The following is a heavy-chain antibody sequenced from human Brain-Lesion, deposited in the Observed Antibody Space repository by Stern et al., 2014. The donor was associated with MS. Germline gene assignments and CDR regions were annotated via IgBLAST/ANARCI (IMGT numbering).Heavy chain of an antibody. CDR2: INPNTGGT. CDR3: ARGQRGITIFGVVTDYYHLGMDV. CDR1: GYIFTGYY. Sequence: QVQLVQSGAEVKKPGASVKVSCKTSGYIFTGYYIHWVRQAPGQGLEWMAWINPNTGGTKYAQKFQGRVTISRDTSISTAYVELSSLTSDDTAVYYCARGQRGITIFGVVTDYYHLGMDVWGQGTTVTVSS. D-gene: IGHD3-3*01. V-gene: IGHV1-2*02. J-gene: IGHJ6*02.